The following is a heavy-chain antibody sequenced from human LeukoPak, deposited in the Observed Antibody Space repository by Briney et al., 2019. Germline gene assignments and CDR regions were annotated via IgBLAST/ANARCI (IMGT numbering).Heavy chain of an antibody. CDR3: ARGISYDFWSALDAFDI. D-gene: IGHD3-3*01. V-gene: IGHV4-34*01. CDR1: GGSFSGYY. J-gene: IGHJ3*02. Sequence: SETLSLTCAVYGGSFSGYYWSWIRQPPGKGLEWIGEINHSGSTNYNPSLKSRVTISVDTSKNQFSLKLSSVTAADTAVYYCARGISYDFWSALDAFDIWGQGTMVTVSS. CDR2: INHSGST.